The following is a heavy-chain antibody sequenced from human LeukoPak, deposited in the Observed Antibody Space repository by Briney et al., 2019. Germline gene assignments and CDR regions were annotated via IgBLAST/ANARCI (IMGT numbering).Heavy chain of an antibody. D-gene: IGHD6-13*01. CDR1: GGSISSSY. CDR2: IYYSGST. Sequence: PSETLSLTCTVSGGSISSSYWSWIRQPPGKGLEWIGYIYYSGSTNYNPSLKSRVTISVDTSKNQFSLKLSSVTAADTAVYYCARLYSSSHAFSYWGQGTLVTVSS. J-gene: IGHJ4*02. V-gene: IGHV4-59*01. CDR3: ARLYSSSHAFSY.